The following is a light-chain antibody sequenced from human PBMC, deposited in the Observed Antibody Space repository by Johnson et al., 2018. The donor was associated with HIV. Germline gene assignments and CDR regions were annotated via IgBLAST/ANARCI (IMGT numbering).Light chain of an antibody. J-gene: IGLJ1*01. Sequence: QSVLTQSPSVSAAPGQKVTISCSGSSSNIGNNYVSWYQQLPGTAPKLLIYDNNKRPSGIPDRFSGSKSGTSATLGITGLQTGDEADYYCGTWDSSLGGVFGNGTRVTVL. CDR3: GTWDSSLGGV. V-gene: IGLV1-51*01. CDR2: DNN. CDR1: SSNIGNNY.